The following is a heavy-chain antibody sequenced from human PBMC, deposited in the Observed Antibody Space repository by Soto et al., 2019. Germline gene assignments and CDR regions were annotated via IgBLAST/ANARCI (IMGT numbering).Heavy chain of an antibody. D-gene: IGHD1-26*01. J-gene: IGHJ4*02. Sequence: PSETLSLTCAVSGHSISSGYYWGWIRQPPGKGLEWIGSIYHSGSTYYNPSLKSRVTISVDTSKNQFSLKLSSVTAADTAVYYCARVGWELLFGNLGPYYFDYWGQGTLVTVSS. V-gene: IGHV4-38-2*01. CDR1: GHSISSGYY. CDR2: IYHSGST. CDR3: ARVGWELLFGNLGPYYFDY.